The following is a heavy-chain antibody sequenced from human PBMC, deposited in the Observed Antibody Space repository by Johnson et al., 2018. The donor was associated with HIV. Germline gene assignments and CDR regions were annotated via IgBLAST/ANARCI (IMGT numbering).Heavy chain of an antibody. CDR3: AKDHHLYYDESSVGAFDI. Sequence: VQLVESGGGLVQPGGSLRLSCAASGFTFSSYDMHWVRQATGKGLEWVSAIGTAGDTYYPGSVKGRFTISRENAKNSLYLQMNSLRAEDTALYYCAKDHHLYYDESSVGAFDIWGQGTMVTVSS. J-gene: IGHJ3*02. V-gene: IGHV3-13*01. CDR1: GFTFSSYD. CDR2: IGTAGDT. D-gene: IGHD3-22*01.